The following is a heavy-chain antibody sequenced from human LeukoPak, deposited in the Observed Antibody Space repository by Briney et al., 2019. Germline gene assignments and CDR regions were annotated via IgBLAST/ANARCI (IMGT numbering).Heavy chain of an antibody. D-gene: IGHD2/OR15-2a*01. CDR1: GGSFSGYY. Sequence: PSETLSPTCAVYGGSFSGYYWSWIRQPPGKGLEWIGEINHSGSTNYNPSLKSRVTISADTSKNQFSLRLSSVTAADTAVYYCARGLNNRKSGRRFDVFEIWGQGTMVTVSS. V-gene: IGHV4-34*01. J-gene: IGHJ3*02. CDR3: ARGLNNRKSGRRFDVFEI. CDR2: INHSGST.